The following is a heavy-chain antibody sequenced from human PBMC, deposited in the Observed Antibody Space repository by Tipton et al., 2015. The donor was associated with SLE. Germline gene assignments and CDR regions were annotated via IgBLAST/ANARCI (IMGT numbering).Heavy chain of an antibody. V-gene: IGHV4-34*12. CDR3: ARRSPTGDYGRTRRSLFDP. J-gene: IGHJ5*02. CDR1: DGSFSGYY. D-gene: IGHD4-17*01. CDR2: IIHSGST. Sequence: TLSLTCAVYDGSFSGYYWSWIRQPPGRGLEWIGEIIHSGSTNYSPSLKSRVTISVDTSKNQFSLRLTSLTAADTAVDYCARRSPTGDYGRTRRSLFDPWRQGTLIAFSA.